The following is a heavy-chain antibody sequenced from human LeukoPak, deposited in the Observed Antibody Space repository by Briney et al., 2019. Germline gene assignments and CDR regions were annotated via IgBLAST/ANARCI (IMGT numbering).Heavy chain of an antibody. J-gene: IGHJ4*02. D-gene: IGHD3-22*01. CDR1: GFTFSSYW. CDR2: IKQDGSEK. Sequence: GGSLRLSCAASGFTFSSYWMSWVRQAPGKGLEWVANIKQDGSEKYYVDSVKGRFTISRDNAKNSLYLQMNSLRAEDTAVYYCAKDLGSGYSEAIIDYWGQGTLVTVSP. V-gene: IGHV3-7*01. CDR3: AKDLGSGYSEAIIDY.